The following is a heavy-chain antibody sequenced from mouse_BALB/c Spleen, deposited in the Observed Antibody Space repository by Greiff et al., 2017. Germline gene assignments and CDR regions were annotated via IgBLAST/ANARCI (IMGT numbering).Heavy chain of an antibody. J-gene: IGHJ1*01. CDR1: GYSITSDYA. CDR3: ARPYRYDVANWYFDV. V-gene: IGHV3-2*02. Sequence: EVKLVESGPGLVKPSQSLSLTCTVTGYSITSDYAWNWIRQFPGNKLEWMGYISYSGSTSYNPSLKSRISITRDTSKNQFFLQLNSVTTEDTATYYCARPYRYDVANWYFDVWGAGTTVTVSS. D-gene: IGHD2-14*01. CDR2: ISYSGST.